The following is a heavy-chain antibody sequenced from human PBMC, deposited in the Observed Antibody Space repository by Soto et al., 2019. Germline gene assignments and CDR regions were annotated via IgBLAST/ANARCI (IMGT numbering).Heavy chain of an antibody. CDR3: ARRLVATVATSENNWLHP. Sequence: SETLSLTCAVSGGSISSGGYYWSWIRQPPGKGLEWIGYIYYSGSTNYNPSLKSRVTISVDTSKNQFSLKLTSVTAADTAVYFCARRLVATVATSENNWLHPWGQGVLVTVSS. CDR2: IYYSGST. D-gene: IGHD4-17*01. V-gene: IGHV4-61*08. J-gene: IGHJ5*02. CDR1: GGSISSGGYY.